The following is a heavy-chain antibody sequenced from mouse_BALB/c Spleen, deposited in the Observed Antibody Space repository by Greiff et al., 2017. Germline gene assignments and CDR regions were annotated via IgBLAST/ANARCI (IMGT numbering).Heavy chain of an antibody. V-gene: IGHV2-9-2*01. J-gene: IGHJ3*01. Sequence: QVQLQQSGPGLVAPSQSLSITCTVSGFSLTSYDISWIRQPPGKGLEWLGVIWTGGGTNYNSAFMSRLSISKDNSKSQVFLKMNSLQTDDTAIYYCVILVGSYWGQGTLVTVSA. CDR2: IWTGGGT. D-gene: IGHD2-10*02. CDR1: GFSLTSYD. CDR3: VILVGSY.